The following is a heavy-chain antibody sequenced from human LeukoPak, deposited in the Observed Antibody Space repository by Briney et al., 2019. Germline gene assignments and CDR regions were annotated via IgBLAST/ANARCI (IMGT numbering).Heavy chain of an antibody. CDR3: ARARLPYYDFWSGYNHYDY. CDR2: MNPNSGNT. J-gene: IGHJ4*02. V-gene: IGHV1-8*01. CDR1: GYTFTSYD. D-gene: IGHD3-3*01. Sequence: ASVKVSCKASGYTFTSYDINWVRQATGQGLEWMGWMNPNSGNTGYAQKFQGRATMTRNTSISTAYMELSSLRSEDTAVYYCARARLPYYDFWSGYNHYDYWGQGTLVTVSS.